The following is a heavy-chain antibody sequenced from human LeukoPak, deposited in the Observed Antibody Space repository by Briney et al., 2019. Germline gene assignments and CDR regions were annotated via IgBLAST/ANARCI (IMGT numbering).Heavy chain of an antibody. Sequence: ASVKVSCKASGYTFTSYYMHWVRQAPGQGLEWMGIINPSGGSTSYAQNFQGRVTMTTDTSTSTAYMELRSLRSADTAVFYCARITHRDGDHLDYWGQGTLVTVSS. CDR1: GYTFTSYY. D-gene: IGHD4-17*01. CDR2: INPSGGST. V-gene: IGHV1-46*01. J-gene: IGHJ4*02. CDR3: ARITHRDGDHLDY.